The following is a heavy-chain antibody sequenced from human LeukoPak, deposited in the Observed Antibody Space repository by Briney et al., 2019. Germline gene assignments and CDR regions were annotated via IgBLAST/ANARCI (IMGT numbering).Heavy chain of an antibody. V-gene: IGHV1-18*01. Sequence: GASVKVSCKASGYTFTSYGISRVRQAPGQGLEWMGWISAYNGNTNYAQKLQGRVTMTTDTSTSTAYMELRSLRSDDTAVYYCARSSFDWLLSYYYYYMDVWGKGTTVTVSS. CDR2: ISAYNGNT. CDR3: ARSSFDWLLSYYYYYMDV. CDR1: GYTFTSYG. J-gene: IGHJ6*03. D-gene: IGHD3-9*01.